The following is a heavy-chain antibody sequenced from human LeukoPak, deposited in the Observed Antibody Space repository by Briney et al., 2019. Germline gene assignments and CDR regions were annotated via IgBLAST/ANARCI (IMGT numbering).Heavy chain of an antibody. V-gene: IGHV3-7*01. CDR3: ARDSGFSGTQRGEY. CDR2: IKQDGSKK. D-gene: IGHD3/OR15-3a*01. Sequence: GGSLRLSCAASGFTFSSYWMSWVRQAPGKGLEWVANIKQDGSKKYYADFVKGRFTISRDNSKNTLYLQMNSLRAEDTAVYYCARDSGFSGTQRGEYWGQGTLVTVSS. CDR1: GFTFSSYW. J-gene: IGHJ4*02.